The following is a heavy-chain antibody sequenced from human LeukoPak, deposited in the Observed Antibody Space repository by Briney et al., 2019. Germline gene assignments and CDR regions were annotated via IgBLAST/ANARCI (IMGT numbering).Heavy chain of an antibody. CDR1: GYTFTGYY. CDR2: INPNSGGT. V-gene: IGHV1-2*02. J-gene: IGHJ5*02. CDR3: ARVNYYDTSAYYKGWFDP. D-gene: IGHD3-22*01. Sequence: ASVKVSCKASGYTFTGYYMHWVRQAPGQGLEWMGWINPNSGGTNYAQKFQDRVTMTRDTSIITAYMELSRLTSDDTAVYYCARVNYYDTSAYYKGWFDPWGQGTLVTVSS.